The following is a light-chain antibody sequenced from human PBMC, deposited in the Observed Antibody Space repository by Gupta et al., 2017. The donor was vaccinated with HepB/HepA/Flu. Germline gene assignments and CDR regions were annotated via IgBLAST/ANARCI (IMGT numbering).Light chain of an antibody. V-gene: IGKV3-20*01. Sequence: EIVLTQSPGTLSLSPGERATLSCRASQSVSSNYLSWYQQKPGQAPRLLIYGASSRATGIPDRFSGSGSGTDFTLTISRLEPEDFAIYYCHQYGSSPTFGPGTKVEIK. CDR2: GAS. CDR1: QSVSSNY. CDR3: HQYGSSPT. J-gene: IGKJ3*01.